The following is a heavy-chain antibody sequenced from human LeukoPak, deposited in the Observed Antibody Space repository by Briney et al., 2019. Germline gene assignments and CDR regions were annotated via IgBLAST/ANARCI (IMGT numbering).Heavy chain of an antibody. V-gene: IGHV3-64D*06. CDR1: GFTFSTYA. CDR3: TKDPYYYGSGSYPRSDY. J-gene: IGHJ4*02. CDR2: ISSNGSTT. D-gene: IGHD3-10*01. Sequence: GGSLRLSCSASGFTFSTYAMHWVRQAPGKGLEYVSAISSNGSTTYYVDSVKGRFTISRDNSKNTLFLHMSSLRAEDTAVYYCTKDPYYYGSGSYPRSDYWGQGTLVTVSS.